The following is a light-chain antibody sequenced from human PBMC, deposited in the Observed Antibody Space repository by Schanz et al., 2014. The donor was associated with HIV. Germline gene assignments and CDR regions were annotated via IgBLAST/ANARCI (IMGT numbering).Light chain of an antibody. V-gene: IGLV2-23*02. CDR3: CSYAGSKNLVV. Sequence: QSALTQPASVSGSPGQSITISCTGTSNDVGTYNLVSWYQQHPGKAPQLMIYEVSKRPSGVSDRFSGSKSDNTASLTISGLQAEDEADYYCCSYAGSKNLVVFGGGTKLTVL. CDR2: EVS. J-gene: IGLJ2*01. CDR1: SNDVGTYNL.